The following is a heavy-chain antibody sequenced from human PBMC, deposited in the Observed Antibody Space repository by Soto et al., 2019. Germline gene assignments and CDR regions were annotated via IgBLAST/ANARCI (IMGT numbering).Heavy chain of an antibody. CDR3: ARDGGRHSGGIDY. CDR1: GGTFSSYS. V-gene: IGHV1-69*01. D-gene: IGHD1-26*01. J-gene: IGHJ4*02. CDR2: IIAIFGTA. Sequence: VQLVQSGAEVKKPGSSVKVSCKASGGTFSSYSINWVRQAPGQGLEWMGEIIAIFGTANYAQKFQGRVTITADESTSTAYMELSSLRSEDTAVYYCARDGGRHSGGIDYWGQGTLVTVSS.